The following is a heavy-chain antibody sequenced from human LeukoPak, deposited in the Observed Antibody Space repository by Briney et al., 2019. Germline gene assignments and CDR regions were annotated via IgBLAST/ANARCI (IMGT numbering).Heavy chain of an antibody. CDR2: ISSSSSYI. D-gene: IGHD1-26*01. V-gene: IGHV3-21*01. J-gene: IGHJ4*02. Sequence: GGSLRLSCAASGFTFSSYSMNWVRQAPGKGLEWVSSISSSSSYIYYADSVKGRFTISRDNAKNSLYLQMNSLRAEDTAVYYCASQVGSGSYFPGDNWGQGTLVTVSS. CDR3: ASQVGSGSYFPGDN. CDR1: GFTFSSYS.